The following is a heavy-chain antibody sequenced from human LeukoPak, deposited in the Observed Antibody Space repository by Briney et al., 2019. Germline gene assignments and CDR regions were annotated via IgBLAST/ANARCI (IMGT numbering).Heavy chain of an antibody. Sequence: SETLSLTCAVYGGSFSGYYWSWIRQPPGKGLEWIGEINHSGSTNYNPSLKSRVTISVDTSKNQFSLKLSSVTAADTAVYYCAALIVGATMTASDYWGQGTLATVSS. J-gene: IGHJ4*02. CDR1: GGSFSGYY. D-gene: IGHD1-26*01. CDR2: INHSGST. CDR3: AALIVGATMTASDY. V-gene: IGHV4-34*01.